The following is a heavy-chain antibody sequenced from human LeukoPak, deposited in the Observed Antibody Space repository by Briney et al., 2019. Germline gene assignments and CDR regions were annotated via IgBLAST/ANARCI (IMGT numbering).Heavy chain of an antibody. D-gene: IGHD3-22*01. Sequence: SQTLSLTCTVSGGSFSSGDYYWSWIRPPPGKGLEWIGYIYYSGSTYYNPSLKSRVTISVDTSKNQFSLKLSSVTAADTAVHYCASSYDSSGYSFDYWGQGTLVTVSS. CDR2: IYYSGST. CDR1: GGSFSSGDYY. CDR3: ASSYDSSGYSFDY. J-gene: IGHJ4*02. V-gene: IGHV4-30-4*01.